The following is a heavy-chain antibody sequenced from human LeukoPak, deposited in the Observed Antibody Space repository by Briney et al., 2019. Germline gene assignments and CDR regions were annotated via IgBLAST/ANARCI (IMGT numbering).Heavy chain of an antibody. CDR3: ARGRIALNWFDP. D-gene: IGHD2-21*01. V-gene: IGHV4-4*07. CDR2: IYTSGST. CDR1: GGSISSYY. Sequence: SETLSLTCTVSGGSISSYYWSWIRQPAGKGLEGIGRIYTSGSTNYNPSLKSLVTMSVDTSKNQFSLKLSSVTAADTAVYYCARGRIALNWFDPWGQGTLVTVSS. J-gene: IGHJ5*02.